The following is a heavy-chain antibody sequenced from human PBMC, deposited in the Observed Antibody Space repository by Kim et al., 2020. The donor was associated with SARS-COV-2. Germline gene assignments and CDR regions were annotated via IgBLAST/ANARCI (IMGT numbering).Heavy chain of an antibody. CDR2: IYYSGST. V-gene: IGHV4-39*07. Sequence: SETLSLTCTVSGGSISSSSYYWGWIRQPPGKGLEWIGSIYYSGSTYYNPSLKSRVTISVDTSKNQFSLKLSSVTAADTAVYYCARLGSSTSTRMRISWNFDYWGQGTLVTVSS. J-gene: IGHJ4*02. CDR1: GGSISSSSYY. D-gene: IGHD2-2*01. CDR3: ARLGSSTSTRMRISWNFDY.